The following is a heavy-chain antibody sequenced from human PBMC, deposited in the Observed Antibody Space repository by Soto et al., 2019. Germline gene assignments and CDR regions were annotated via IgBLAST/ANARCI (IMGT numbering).Heavy chain of an antibody. CDR2: IWYDGSNK. J-gene: IGHJ3*02. CDR1: GVNFISYG. V-gene: IGHV3-33*01. Sequence: GGSLRLSSTASGVNFISYGMHWVRQAPGKGLEWVAVIWYDGSNKYYADSVKGRFTISRDNSKNTLYLQMNSLRAEGTAVYYCARGYYDILTGYKEDAFDIWGQGTMVTVSS. D-gene: IGHD3-9*01. CDR3: ARGYYDILTGYKEDAFDI.